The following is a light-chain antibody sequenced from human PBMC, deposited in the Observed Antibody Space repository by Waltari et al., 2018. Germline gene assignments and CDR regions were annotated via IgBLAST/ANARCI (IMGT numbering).Light chain of an antibody. CDR1: QSLLYSNGYTY. V-gene: IGKV2-28*01. J-gene: IGKJ4*01. Sequence: IVMTQSPFSLPVTPGEPTSISCRSSQSLLYSNGYTYLDWYLQKPGQPPQLLFYLVSNRSSGVPDRFSGSGSGTDFTLKISRVEAEDVGVYYCMQALEAPLTFGGGTKVEIK. CDR2: LVS. CDR3: MQALEAPLT.